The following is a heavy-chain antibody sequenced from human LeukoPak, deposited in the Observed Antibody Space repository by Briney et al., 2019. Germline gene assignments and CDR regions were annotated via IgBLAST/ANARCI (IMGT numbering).Heavy chain of an antibody. Sequence: PSETLSLTCAVYGGSFSGYYWSWIRQPPGKGLEWIGEINHSGSTNYNPSLKSRVTISVDTSKNQFSLKLSSVTAADTAVYYCARAVGGACFDYWGQGTLVTVSS. CDR3: ARAVGGACFDY. CDR2: INHSGST. V-gene: IGHV4-34*01. CDR1: GGSFSGYY. D-gene: IGHD4-17*01. J-gene: IGHJ4*02.